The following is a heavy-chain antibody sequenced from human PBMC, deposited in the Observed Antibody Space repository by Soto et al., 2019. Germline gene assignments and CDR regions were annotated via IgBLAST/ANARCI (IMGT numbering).Heavy chain of an antibody. V-gene: IGHV3-23*01. Sequence: GGSLRLSCAAFGFTFSTYAMSWVRQAPGKGLEWVSGIGGSGDYTYYADSVKGRFSVSKDNSKNTLYLQMNSLRPEDTAINYCAKGRGSDSLAILHYWGQGTLVTVSS. CDR3: AKGRGSDSLAILHY. J-gene: IGHJ4*02. CDR1: GFTFSTYA. CDR2: IGGSGDYT. D-gene: IGHD2-21*01.